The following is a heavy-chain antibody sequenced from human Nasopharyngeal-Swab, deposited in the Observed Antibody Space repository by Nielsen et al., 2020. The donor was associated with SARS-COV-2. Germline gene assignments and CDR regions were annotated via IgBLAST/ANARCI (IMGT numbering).Heavy chain of an antibody. CDR1: GFTFSSYA. CDR2: ISGSGGST. V-gene: IGHV3-23*01. Sequence: GESLKISCAASGFTFSSYAMSWVRQAPGKGLEWVSAISGSGGSTYYADSVKGRFTISRDSAKNSLYLQMNSLRAEDTAVYYCARKGLYDSSGYPFDPWGQGTLVTVSS. D-gene: IGHD3-22*01. J-gene: IGHJ5*02. CDR3: ARKGLYDSSGYPFDP.